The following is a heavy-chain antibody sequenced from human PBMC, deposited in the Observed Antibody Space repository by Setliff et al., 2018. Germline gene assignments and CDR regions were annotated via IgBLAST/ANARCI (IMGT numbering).Heavy chain of an antibody. CDR1: GFTYNNDW. D-gene: IGHD3-3*01. CDR3: ARDVYDFRTGLGGP. V-gene: IGHV3-7*01. Sequence: PGGSLRLSCGASGFTYNNDWVSWVRQAPGKGLEWLASINPDGSEKYYVDSVKGRFTISRDNAKNSLSLQMNSLRTEDTAVYFCARDVYDFRTGLGGPWDQGTRVTVSS. J-gene: IGHJ5*02. CDR2: INPDGSEK.